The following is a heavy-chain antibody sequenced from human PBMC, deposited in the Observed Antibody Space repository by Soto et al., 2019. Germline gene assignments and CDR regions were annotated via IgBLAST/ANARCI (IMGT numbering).Heavy chain of an antibody. CDR1: GGTFSDYT. J-gene: IGHJ5*02. D-gene: IGHD3-16*01. Sequence: QLVQSGAEVRKPGSSVKVSCKASGGTFSDYTISWVRQAPGQGLEWMGRITPIIGITNYAQKFRGRVTITADKSTSTVYRELSSLRPEDTAVYFCARGGTLFDPWGQGTLVTVSS. CDR2: ITPIIGIT. V-gene: IGHV1-69*02. CDR3: ARGGTLFDP.